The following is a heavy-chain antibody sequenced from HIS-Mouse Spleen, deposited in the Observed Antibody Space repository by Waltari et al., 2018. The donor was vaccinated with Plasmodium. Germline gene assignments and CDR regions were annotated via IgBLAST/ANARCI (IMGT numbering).Heavy chain of an antibody. J-gene: IGHJ2*01. CDR2: IYHSGST. CDR3: ARSLGIASSYWYFDL. CDR1: GYSISSGYY. V-gene: IGHV4-38-2*02. D-gene: IGHD2-15*01. Sequence: VQLQESGPGLVKPSETLSLTCTVSGYSISSGYYWGWIRQPPGKGLEWIGSIYHSGSTYYNPSLKSRVTISVDTSKNQFSLKLSSVTAADTAVYYCARSLGIASSYWYFDLWGRGTLVTVSS.